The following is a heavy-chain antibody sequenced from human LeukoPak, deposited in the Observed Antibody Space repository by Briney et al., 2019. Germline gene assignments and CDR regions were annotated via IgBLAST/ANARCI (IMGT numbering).Heavy chain of an antibody. V-gene: IGHV3-30-3*01. CDR3: ARGDSSGYYVMSVDY. D-gene: IGHD3-22*01. CDR2: ISYDGSNK. J-gene: IGHJ4*02. Sequence: GGFLRLSCAASGFTFNSYAVHWVRQAPGKGLEWVAVISYDGSNKYYADSVKGRFTISRDNSKNTVYLQMNSLRPEDTAVYYCARGDSSGYYVMSVDYWGQGTLVTVSS. CDR1: GFTFNSYA.